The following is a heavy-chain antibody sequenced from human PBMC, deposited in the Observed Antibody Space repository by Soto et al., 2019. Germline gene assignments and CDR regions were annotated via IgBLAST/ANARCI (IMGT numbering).Heavy chain of an antibody. CDR3: VSQRGGGGY. Sequence: EVQLVESGGGLIQPGGSLRLSCAVSGFTVSNNYMSWVRQAPGKGLEGVSVIYSGGYTAYGDSVKGRFTISRDNSKNTLYLQKKSLRPDDPAFYCGVSQRGGGGYWGQGTLVTVSS. CDR2: IYSGGYT. V-gene: IGHV3-53*01. D-gene: IGHD6-25*01. CDR1: GFTVSNNY. J-gene: IGHJ4*02.